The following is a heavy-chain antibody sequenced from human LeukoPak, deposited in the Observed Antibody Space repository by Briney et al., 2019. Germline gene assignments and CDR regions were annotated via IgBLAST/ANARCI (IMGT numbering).Heavy chain of an antibody. CDR3: ARRGTSRWGDEIDY. D-gene: IGHD3-3*02. CDR2: IHYSGSS. J-gene: IGHJ4*02. V-gene: IGHV4-59*08. Sequence: SETLSLTCTVSGGSISTFYWNWIRQPPGKGPEWIGYIHYSGSSNYNPSHKSRVTISIDTSTNQFSLKLSSVTAADTAVYYCARRGTSRWGDEIDYWGQGTLVTVSS. CDR1: GGSISTFY.